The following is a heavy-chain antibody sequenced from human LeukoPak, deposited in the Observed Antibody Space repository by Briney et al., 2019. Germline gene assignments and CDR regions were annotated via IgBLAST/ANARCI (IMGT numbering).Heavy chain of an antibody. CDR2: ISYDGSNK. D-gene: IGHD1-26*01. CDR3: AKNIVGAVMGYFDY. J-gene: IGHJ4*02. V-gene: IGHV3-30*04. CDR1: GFTFSSYA. Sequence: QPGGSLRLSCAASGFTFSSYAMHWVRQAPGKGLEWVAVISYDGSNKYYADSVKGRSTISRDNSKNTLYLQMNSLRAEDTAVYYCAKNIVGAVMGYFDYWGQGTLVTVSS.